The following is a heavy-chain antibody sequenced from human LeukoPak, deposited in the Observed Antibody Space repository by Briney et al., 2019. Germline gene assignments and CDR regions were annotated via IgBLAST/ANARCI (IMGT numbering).Heavy chain of an antibody. CDR3: ARVIVVVPAAGGGDY. CDR1: GFTFSSYA. Sequence: PGGSLRLSCAASGFTFSSYAMHWVRQAPGKGLEWVAVISYDGSNKYYADSVKGRSTISRDNSKNTLYLQVNSLRAEDTAVYYCARVIVVVPAAGGGDYWGQGTLVTVSS. V-gene: IGHV3-30*04. D-gene: IGHD2-2*01. J-gene: IGHJ4*02. CDR2: ISYDGSNK.